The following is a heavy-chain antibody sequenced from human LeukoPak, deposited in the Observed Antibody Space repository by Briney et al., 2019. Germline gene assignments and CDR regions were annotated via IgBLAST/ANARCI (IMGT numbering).Heavy chain of an antibody. Sequence: PSETLSLTCTVSGGSISSSSYYWGWIRQPPGKGLEWIGSIYYSGSTYYNPSLKSRVTISVDTSKNQFSLKLSSVTAADTAVYYCARHNDNQGLYGMDVWGQGTTVTVSS. J-gene: IGHJ6*02. CDR3: ARHNDNQGLYGMDV. CDR1: GGSISSSSYY. V-gene: IGHV4-39*01. D-gene: IGHD1-1*01. CDR2: IYYSGST.